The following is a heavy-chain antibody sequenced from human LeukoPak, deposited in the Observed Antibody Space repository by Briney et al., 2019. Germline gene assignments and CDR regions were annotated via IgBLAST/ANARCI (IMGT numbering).Heavy chain of an antibody. V-gene: IGHV1-2*02. D-gene: IGHD3-3*01. CDR3: ARGVDFWSGYGY. CDR2: INPNSGGT. CDR1: GYSFTSYG. Sequence: GASVKVSCKASGYSFTSYGITWVRQAPGQGLEWMGWINPNSGGTNYAQKFQGRVTMTRDTSISTAYMELSRLRSDDTAVYYCARGVDFWSGYGYWGQGTLVTVSS. J-gene: IGHJ4*02.